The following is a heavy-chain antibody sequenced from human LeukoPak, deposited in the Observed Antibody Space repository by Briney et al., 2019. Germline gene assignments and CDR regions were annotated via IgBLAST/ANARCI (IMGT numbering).Heavy chain of an antibody. Sequence: PGGSLRLSCAASGFTFSSYSMNWVRQAPGKGLEWVSSISSSGTYIYYADSVKGRFTISRDNAKNSLYLQMNSLRAEDTAVYYCARHLLSGDFWGIDYWGQGTLVTVSS. CDR2: ISSSGTYI. CDR1: GFTFSSYS. D-gene: IGHD3-16*01. CDR3: ARHLLSGDFWGIDY. J-gene: IGHJ4*02. V-gene: IGHV3-21*01.